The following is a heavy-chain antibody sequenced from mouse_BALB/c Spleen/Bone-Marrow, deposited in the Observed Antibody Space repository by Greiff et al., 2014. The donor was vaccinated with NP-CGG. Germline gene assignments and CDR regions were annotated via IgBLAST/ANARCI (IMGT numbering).Heavy chain of an antibody. D-gene: IGHD1-1*01. Sequence: VQLQQSGAELARPGASVRLSCKASGYTFTSYWMQWVKQRPGQGLEWIGAIYPGDGDTRYTQKFKGKATLTADKSSSTAYMQLGSLASEDSAVYYCARDGSSLFDYWGQGTTLTVSS. CDR3: ARDGSSLFDY. CDR1: GYTFTSYW. CDR2: IYPGDGDT. V-gene: IGHV1-87*01. J-gene: IGHJ2*01.